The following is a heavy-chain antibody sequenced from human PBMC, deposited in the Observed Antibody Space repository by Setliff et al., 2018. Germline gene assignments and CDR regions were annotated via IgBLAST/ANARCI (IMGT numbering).Heavy chain of an antibody. V-gene: IGHV4-39*01. Sequence: SETLSLTCTVSGGSLGSNPSFWGWVRQPPGKGLEWIGSMYYNGDTYYNPSLKSQVTMSVDTSRNQFSLKLSSVTAADTAVYYCARHVGIRGRGYNYYYYFMDVWGKGTTVTVSS. J-gene: IGHJ6*03. D-gene: IGHD3-10*01. CDR2: MYYNGDT. CDR3: ARHVGIRGRGYNYYYYFMDV. CDR1: GGSLGSNPSF.